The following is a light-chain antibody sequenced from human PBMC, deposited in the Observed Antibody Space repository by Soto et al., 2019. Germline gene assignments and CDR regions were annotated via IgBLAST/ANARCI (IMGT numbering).Light chain of an antibody. CDR2: GAS. Sequence: VLTQSTGTLSLSPGERATLSCRASQTVRNNYLAWYQQKPGQAPRLLIYGASSRATGIPDRFSGSGSGTDFTLTISRLEPEDFAVYYCQQYGSSPRTFGQGTKVDIK. CDR3: QQYGSSPRT. V-gene: IGKV3-20*01. J-gene: IGKJ1*01. CDR1: QTVRNNY.